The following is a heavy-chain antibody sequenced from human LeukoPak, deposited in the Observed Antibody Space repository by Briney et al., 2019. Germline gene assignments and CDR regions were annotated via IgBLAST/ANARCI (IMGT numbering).Heavy chain of an antibody. D-gene: IGHD3-10*01. V-gene: IGHV4-59*01. CDR3: ARDGYGSGSYGWFDP. Sequence: SETLSLTCSVSGASITSSYWSWIRQTPGKGLEWIGNIYSGSTNYNPSFESRVTVALDTSKNQFSLRLTSVTAADTALYYCARDGYGSGSYGWFDPWGQGTLVTVSS. J-gene: IGHJ5*02. CDR2: IYSGST. CDR1: GASITSSY.